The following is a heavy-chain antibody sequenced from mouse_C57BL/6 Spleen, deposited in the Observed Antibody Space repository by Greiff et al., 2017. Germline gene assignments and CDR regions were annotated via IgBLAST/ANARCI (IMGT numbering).Heavy chain of an antibody. CDR1: GFTFSSYT. CDR3: ARQGGDGYYGYAMDY. CDR2: ISGGGGNT. J-gene: IGHJ4*01. V-gene: IGHV5-9*01. Sequence: EVQLVESGGGLVKPGGSLKLSCAASGFTFSSYTMSWVRQTPEKRLEWVATISGGGGNTYYPASVKGRFTISRDHAKNTLYLQMSSLRSEDTALYYCARQGGDGYYGYAMDYWGQGTSVTVSS. D-gene: IGHD2-3*01.